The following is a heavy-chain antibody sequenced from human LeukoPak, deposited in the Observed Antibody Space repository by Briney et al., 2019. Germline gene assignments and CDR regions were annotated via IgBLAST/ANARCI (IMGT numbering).Heavy chain of an antibody. V-gene: IGHV1-46*01. CDR2: INPSGGST. J-gene: IGHJ5*02. D-gene: IGHD2-21*02. CDR1: GYTFTSYY. Sequence: ASVKVSCKASGYTFTSYYMHWVRQAPGQGLEWMGIINPSGGSTSYAQKFQGRVTMTRDTSTSTVYMELSSLRSEDTAVYYCAREETAAYCGGDCYQTRNWFDPWGQGTLVTVSS. CDR3: AREETAAYCGGDCYQTRNWFDP.